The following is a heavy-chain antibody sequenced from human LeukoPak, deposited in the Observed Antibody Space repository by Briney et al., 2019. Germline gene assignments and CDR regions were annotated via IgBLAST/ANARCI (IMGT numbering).Heavy chain of an antibody. CDR1: GFLFSSFE. Sequence: GGSLRLSCAASGFLFSSFEVNWVRQAPGKGLEWVSYISSIGITIYYADSVKGRFTISRDNAKNSLYLQMNSLRAEDTAVYYCAKDSYCSGGSCYPYYYYYMDVWGKGTTVTISS. V-gene: IGHV3-48*03. D-gene: IGHD2-15*01. J-gene: IGHJ6*03. CDR3: AKDSYCSGGSCYPYYYYYMDV. CDR2: ISSIGITI.